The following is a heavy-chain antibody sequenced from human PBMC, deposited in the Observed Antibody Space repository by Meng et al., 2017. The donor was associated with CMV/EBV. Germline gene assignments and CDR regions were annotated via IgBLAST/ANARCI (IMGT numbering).Heavy chain of an antibody. CDR3: AGTYYYDSSGYNH. D-gene: IGHD3-22*01. CDR1: GYSFTDYW. V-gene: IGHV5-10-1*01. CDR2: IDPSDSYT. J-gene: IGHJ4*02. Sequence: KGSGYSFTDYWISWVRQMPGKGLEWMGRIDPSDSYTNYSPSFQSHVTISADKSISTAYLQWSSLKASDTAMYYCAGTYYYDSSGYNHWGQGTLVTVSS.